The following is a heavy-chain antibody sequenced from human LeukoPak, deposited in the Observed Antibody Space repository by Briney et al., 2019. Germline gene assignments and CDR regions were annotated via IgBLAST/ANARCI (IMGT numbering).Heavy chain of an antibody. V-gene: IGHV3-30*02. CDR2: IRFDGSNK. CDR3: ARGVYTGVAGTDY. Sequence: GGSLRLSCAASRFTFNNYGMHWVRQAPGKGLEWVAFIRFDGSNKYYADSVKGRFTISRDNSKNTLYLQMNSLRAEDTAVYYCARGVYTGVAGTDYWGQGTLVTVST. CDR1: RFTFNNYG. D-gene: IGHD6-19*01. J-gene: IGHJ4*02.